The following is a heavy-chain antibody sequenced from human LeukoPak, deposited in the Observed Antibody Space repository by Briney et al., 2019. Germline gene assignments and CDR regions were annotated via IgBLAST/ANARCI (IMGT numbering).Heavy chain of an antibody. CDR1: GGSFSNYY. CDR3: ARLGYSYGYPAGDWFDP. Sequence: AETLSLTCAVYGGSFSNYYWGWIRQPPGKGLEWIGEINHSGRTNYNSSLKSRVTISVDTSKNQFSLKLSSVTAADTAVYYCARLGYSYGYPAGDWFDPWGQGTLVTVSS. D-gene: IGHD5-18*01. V-gene: IGHV4-34*01. CDR2: INHSGRT. J-gene: IGHJ5*02.